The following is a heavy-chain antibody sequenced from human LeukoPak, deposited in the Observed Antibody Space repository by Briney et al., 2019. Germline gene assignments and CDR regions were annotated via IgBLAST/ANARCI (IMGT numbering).Heavy chain of an antibody. Sequence: GGSLRLSCAASGFTFSSYAMSWVRQAPGKGLEWVSAISGSGGSTYYADSAKGRFTISRDNSKNTLYLQMNSLRAEDTAVYYCAKDPVYYGSGSYPNWFDPWGQGTLVTVSS. D-gene: IGHD3-10*01. J-gene: IGHJ5*02. CDR1: GFTFSSYA. CDR3: AKDPVYYGSGSYPNWFDP. V-gene: IGHV3-23*01. CDR2: ISGSGGST.